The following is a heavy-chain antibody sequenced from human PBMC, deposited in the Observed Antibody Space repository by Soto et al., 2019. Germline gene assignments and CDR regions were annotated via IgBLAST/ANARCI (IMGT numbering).Heavy chain of an antibody. Sequence: EVQLVESGGGLVQPGGSLRLFCAASGFTFSSYWMSWVRQAPGKGLECVANINQDGSGKYYVDSVKGRFTISRDNAKNSLSLQMNSRRAEDTAVSYCAVQGATVDYCGQGTLVTVSS. CDR1: GFTFSSYW. J-gene: IGHJ4*02. V-gene: IGHV3-7*01. CDR3: AVQGATVDY. D-gene: IGHD1-26*01. CDR2: INQDGSGK.